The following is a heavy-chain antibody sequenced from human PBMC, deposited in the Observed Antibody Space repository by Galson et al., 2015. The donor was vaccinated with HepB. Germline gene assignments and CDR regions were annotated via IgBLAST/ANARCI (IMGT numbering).Heavy chain of an antibody. J-gene: IGHJ6*03. V-gene: IGHV3-53*01. CDR3: VRDTIYDIWTGYYYYMDV. Sequence: SLRLSCAVSEFTVSTNYMSWVRQAPGKGLEWVSTIYSGGSTYYADSVKGRFTISRDNSKNTLYLQMNSLRAEDTAVYYCVRDTIYDIWTGYYYYMDVWGKGTTVTVSS. D-gene: IGHD3/OR15-3a*01. CDR2: IYSGGST. CDR1: EFTVSTNY.